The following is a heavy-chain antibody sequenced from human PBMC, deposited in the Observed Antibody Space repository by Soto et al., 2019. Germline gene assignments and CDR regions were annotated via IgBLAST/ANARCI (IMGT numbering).Heavy chain of an antibody. D-gene: IGHD6-13*01. V-gene: IGHV4-34*01. J-gene: IGHJ5*02. CDR1: GGSFSGYY. CDR2: INHSGST. CDR3: ARVRKQLVRGFDP. Sequence: SETLSLTCAVYGGSFSGYYWSWIRQPPGKGLEWIGEINHSGSTNYNPSLKSRVTISVDTSKNQFSLKLSSVTAADTAVYYCARVRKQLVRGFDPWGQGTLVTVSS.